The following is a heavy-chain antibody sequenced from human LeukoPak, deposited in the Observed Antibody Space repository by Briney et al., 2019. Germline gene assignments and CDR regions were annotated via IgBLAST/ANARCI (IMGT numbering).Heavy chain of an antibody. CDR3: ARDSSGWYHRYHSVYGMTS. J-gene: IGHJ6*02. V-gene: IGHV1-69*13. Sequence: GASVKVSCKASGGTFSSYAISWVRQAPGQGLEWMGGIIPIFGTANYAQKFQGRVTITADESTSTAYMELSSLRSEDTAVYYCARDSSGWYHRYHSVYGMTSGAKGPRSPSP. CDR1: GGTFSSYA. CDR2: IIPIFGTA. D-gene: IGHD6-19*01.